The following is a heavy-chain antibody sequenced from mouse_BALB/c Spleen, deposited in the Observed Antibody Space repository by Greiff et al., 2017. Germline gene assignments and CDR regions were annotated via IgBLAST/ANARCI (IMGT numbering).Heavy chain of an antibody. J-gene: IGHJ4*01. Sequence: EVKLMESGGGLVQPKGSLKLSCAASGFTFNTYAMNWVRQAPGKGLEWVARIRSKSNNYATYYADSVKDRFTISRDDSQSMLYLQMNNLKTEDTAMYYCVRQGYDYDEDYAMDYWGQGTSVTVSS. CDR3: VRQGYDYDEDYAMDY. V-gene: IGHV10-1*02. CDR1: GFTFNTYA. CDR2: IRSKSNNYAT. D-gene: IGHD2-4*01.